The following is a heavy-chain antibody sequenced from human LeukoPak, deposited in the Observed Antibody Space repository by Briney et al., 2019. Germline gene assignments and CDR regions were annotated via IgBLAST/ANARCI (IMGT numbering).Heavy chain of an antibody. CDR1: GGSFSGYY. CDR2: INHSGST. V-gene: IGHV4-34*01. J-gene: IGHJ4*02. Sequence: PSETLSLTCAVYGGSFSGYYWSWIRQPPGKGLEWIGEINHSGSTNYNPSLKSRVTISVDTSKNQFSLKLSSVTAADTAVYYCAGAKGVVVPAAMGYWGQGTLVTVSS. CDR3: AGAKGVVVPAAMGY. D-gene: IGHD2-2*01.